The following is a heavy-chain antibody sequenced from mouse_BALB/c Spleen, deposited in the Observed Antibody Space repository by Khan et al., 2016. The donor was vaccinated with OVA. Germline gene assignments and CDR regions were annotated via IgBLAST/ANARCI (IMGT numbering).Heavy chain of an antibody. CDR2: ITPTSGYT. CDR3: TRDRIDY. CDR1: GYTFTTYW. Sequence: VQLVESGAELAKPGASVQLSCKASGYTFTTYWMHWVKQRPGQGLEWIGYITPTSGYTDYSENFKDKATLSADKSSSTAYMQLSRLTSEDSAVYYCTRDRIDYWGQGTTLTVSS. J-gene: IGHJ2*01. V-gene: IGHV1-7*01.